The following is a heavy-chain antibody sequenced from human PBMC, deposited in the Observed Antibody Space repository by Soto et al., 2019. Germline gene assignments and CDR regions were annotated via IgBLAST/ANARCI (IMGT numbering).Heavy chain of an antibody. Sequence: SETLSLTCAVYGGSFSGYYWSWIRQPPGKGLEWMGEINHSGSTNYNPSLKSRVTISVDTSKNQFSLKLSSVTAADTAVYYCARAAPRYCSGGSCYSGIGYWGQGTLVTVSS. CDR1: GGSFSGYY. J-gene: IGHJ4*02. CDR3: ARAAPRYCSGGSCYSGIGY. D-gene: IGHD2-15*01. CDR2: INHSGST. V-gene: IGHV4-34*01.